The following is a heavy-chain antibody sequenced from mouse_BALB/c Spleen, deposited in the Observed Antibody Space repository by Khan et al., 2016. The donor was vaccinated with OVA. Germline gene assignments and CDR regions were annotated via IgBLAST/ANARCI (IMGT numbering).Heavy chain of an antibody. J-gene: IGHJ3*01. Sequence: QVQLKESGPGLVAPSQSLSITCTVSGFSLTTYGVHWVRQPPGKGLEWLGVIWAGGSTNYNSALMSRLSISKDTSKSQAFLKMNSLQTEDTAMYYCARAYYYGAWFAYWGQGTLVTVSA. D-gene: IGHD1-1*01. V-gene: IGHV2-9*02. CDR3: ARAYYYGAWFAY. CDR2: IWAGGST. CDR1: GFSLTTYG.